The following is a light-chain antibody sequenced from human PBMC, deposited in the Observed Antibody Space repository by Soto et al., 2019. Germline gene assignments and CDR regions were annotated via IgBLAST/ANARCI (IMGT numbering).Light chain of an antibody. J-gene: IGLJ3*02. CDR3: SSYTSSSTYVM. Sequence: QSALTQPASVSGSPGQSITISCTGTSSDVGGYKYISWYQHHPGKAPKLIIYEVTNRLSGVSNRFSGSKSDNTASLTISGLQAEDEAVYYCSSYTSSSTYVMFGGGTKLTVL. V-gene: IGLV2-14*01. CDR2: EVT. CDR1: SSDVGGYKY.